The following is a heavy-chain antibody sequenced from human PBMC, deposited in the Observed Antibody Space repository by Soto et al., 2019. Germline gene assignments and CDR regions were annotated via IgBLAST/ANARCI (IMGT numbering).Heavy chain of an antibody. Sequence: QVQLVQSGAEVKKPGSSVKVSCKASGGTFSSYTISWVRQAPGQGLEWMGRIIPILGIANYAKKFQGRVKNTAGKSTRAAYMQVSGLSPGDRVVYSWGRGVLGYCSGGSCYPTGGDGLWGQGTLVTVSS. CDR3: GRGVLGYCSGGSCYPTGGDGL. V-gene: IGHV1-69*02. D-gene: IGHD2-15*01. J-gene: IGHJ4*02. CDR2: IIPILGIA. CDR1: GGTFSSYT.